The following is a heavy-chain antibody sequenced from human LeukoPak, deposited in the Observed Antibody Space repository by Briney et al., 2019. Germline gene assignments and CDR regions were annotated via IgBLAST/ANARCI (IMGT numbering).Heavy chain of an antibody. J-gene: IGHJ4*02. D-gene: IGHD6-19*01. Sequence: ASVKVSCKASGYTFTDYYIHWVRQAPGQGLEWMGRINPNIGGTNYAQKFQGRVTMTRDTSITTAYMELRRLRSDDTAVYYCARGGSSDRSNYWGQGTLVTVSS. CDR2: INPNIGGT. CDR3: ARGGSSDRSNY. CDR1: GYTFTDYY. V-gene: IGHV1-2*06.